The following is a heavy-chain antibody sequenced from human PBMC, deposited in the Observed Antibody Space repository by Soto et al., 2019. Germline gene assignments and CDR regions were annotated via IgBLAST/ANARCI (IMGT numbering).Heavy chain of an antibody. CDR3: AKDVSYSTTWYWAFDY. CDR2: ISGSAVSA. CDR1: GFTFNTYA. Sequence: HPGGSLRLSCAASGFTFNTYAMNWVRQAPGKGLEWVSAISGSAVSAYYAASVKGRFTISRDNSRNTVYLQMNSLRDEDTAVYYCAKDVSYSTTWYWAFDYWGQGTRVTVSS. J-gene: IGHJ4*02. D-gene: IGHD2-2*01. V-gene: IGHV3-23*01.